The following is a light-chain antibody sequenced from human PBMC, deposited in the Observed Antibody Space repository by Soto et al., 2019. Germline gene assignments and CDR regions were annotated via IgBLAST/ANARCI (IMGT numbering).Light chain of an antibody. CDR2: GAS. Sequence: EIVMTQSPATLSVSPGERATLPCRASQSVSSNLAWYQQKPGQAPRLLIYGASTRATGIPARFSGSGSGTEFTLTISSLQSEDFAVYYCQQYNNWTPWTFGQGTKVEI. V-gene: IGKV3-15*01. CDR3: QQYNNWTPWT. CDR1: QSVSSN. J-gene: IGKJ1*01.